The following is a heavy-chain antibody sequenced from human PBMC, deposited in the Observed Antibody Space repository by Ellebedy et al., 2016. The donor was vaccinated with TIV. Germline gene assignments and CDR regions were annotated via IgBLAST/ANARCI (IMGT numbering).Heavy chain of an antibody. V-gene: IGHV4-39*07. CDR2: IYSSGST. Sequence: MPGGSLRLSCSVSAGSISSSSYYWGWIRQPPGKGLEWIGRIYSSGSTYYNPSLKSRVTISADTSKNQFSLKLSSVTAADTAVYNCARPARRAAREGCDIWGQGTMVTVSS. D-gene: IGHD6-6*01. J-gene: IGHJ3*02. CDR3: ARPARRAAREGCDI. CDR1: AGSISSSSYY.